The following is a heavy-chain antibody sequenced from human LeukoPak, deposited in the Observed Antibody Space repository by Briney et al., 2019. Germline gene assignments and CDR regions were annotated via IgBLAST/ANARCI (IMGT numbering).Heavy chain of an antibody. CDR1: GGSISSGGYY. D-gene: IGHD3-22*01. V-gene: IGHV4-31*03. CDR2: IYYSGST. CDR3: ASVDFYDSSGYYYWWFDY. J-gene: IGHJ5*01. Sequence: SQTLSLTCTVSGGSISSGGYYWSWIRQHPGKGLEWFGYIYYSGSTYYNPSVKSRVTISVDTSKNQFSLKLRSVAAADPAVYYCASVDFYDSSGYYYWWFDYWGQGTLVTVSS.